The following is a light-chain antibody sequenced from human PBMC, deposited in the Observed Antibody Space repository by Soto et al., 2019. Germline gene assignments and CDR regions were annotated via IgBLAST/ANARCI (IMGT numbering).Light chain of an antibody. CDR1: QSVGTY. V-gene: IGKV3-20*01. CDR3: QQYGSSPRT. CDR2: GAS. J-gene: IGKJ1*01. Sequence: EVVLTQSPGTLSLSPGERATLSCRASQSVGTYLAWYQQKLGQAPRLLIYGASSRATGIPDRFSGSGSGTDFTLTISRLEPEDLAVYYCQQYGSSPRTFGQGTKVDIK.